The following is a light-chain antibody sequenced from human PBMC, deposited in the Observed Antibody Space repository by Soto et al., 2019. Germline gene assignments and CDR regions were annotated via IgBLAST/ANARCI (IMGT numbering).Light chain of an antibody. Sequence: TQCPSTLSASVGDRVSITCRASQSISSWLARYQQKPGKAPKLLIYKASSLDSGVPSRFSGSGSGTDFTLTISSLQPEDFATYYCQQSYSTLWTFAQGTKVDI. CDR2: KAS. V-gene: IGKV1-5*03. CDR3: QQSYSTLWT. CDR1: QSISSW. J-gene: IGKJ1*01.